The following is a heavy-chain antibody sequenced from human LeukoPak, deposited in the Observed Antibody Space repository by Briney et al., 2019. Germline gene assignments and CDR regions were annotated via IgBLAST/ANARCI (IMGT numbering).Heavy chain of an antibody. Sequence: SQTLSLTSALPGDSISSNSGAWNWVRQSPSRGLEWLARTYYRSKYYNDYAVSANTRITIKTDTSKHQFSLQLNSMTPEDSAVYYSARSPTVRTLDYWDQGTLVTVSS. J-gene: IGHJ4*02. CDR1: GDSISSNSGA. CDR3: ARSPTVRTLDY. CDR2: TYYRSKYYN. D-gene: IGHD4-4*01. V-gene: IGHV6-1*01.